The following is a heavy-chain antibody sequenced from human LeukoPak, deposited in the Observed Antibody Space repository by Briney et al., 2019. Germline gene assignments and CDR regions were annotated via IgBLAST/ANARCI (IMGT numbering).Heavy chain of an antibody. CDR1: GFIFGDYA. CDR3: ARVNPFFDY. Sequence: GGSLRLSCAASGFIFGDYAMHWVRQAPGKGLEWVAAIAFDDTDRYYIDSVKGRFTISRDDSKNTLYLHMTSLRAEDTAVYYCARVNPFFDYWGQGTLVTVSS. J-gene: IGHJ4*02. CDR2: IAFDDTDR. V-gene: IGHV3-30*04.